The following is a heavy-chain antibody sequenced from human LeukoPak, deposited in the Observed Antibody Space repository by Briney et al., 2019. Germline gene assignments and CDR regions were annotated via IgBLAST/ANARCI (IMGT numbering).Heavy chain of an antibody. CDR3: ATCSSSWPLDFDY. Sequence: ASVKVSCKVSGYTLTELSMHWVRQAPGKGLEWMGGFDPEDGETIYAQKFQGGVTMTEDTSTDTAYMELSSLRSEDTAVYYCATCSSSWPLDFDYWGQGTLVTVSS. CDR2: FDPEDGET. J-gene: IGHJ4*02. CDR1: GYTLTELS. D-gene: IGHD6-13*01. V-gene: IGHV1-24*01.